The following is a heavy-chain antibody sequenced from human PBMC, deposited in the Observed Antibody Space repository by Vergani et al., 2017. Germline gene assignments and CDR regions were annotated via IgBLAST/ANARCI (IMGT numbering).Heavy chain of an antibody. CDR1: GGTFSSYA. CDR2: IIPIFGTA. V-gene: IGHV1-69*01. CDR3: ARSQWLGPPEFDY. Sequence: QVQLVQSGAEVKKPGSSVKVSCKASGGTFSSYAISWVRQAPGQGLEWMGGIIPIFGTANYAQKFQGRVTITADESTSTAYMERRSLRSDDTAVYYGARSQWLGPPEFDYWGQGTLVTVSS. J-gene: IGHJ4*02. D-gene: IGHD6-19*01.